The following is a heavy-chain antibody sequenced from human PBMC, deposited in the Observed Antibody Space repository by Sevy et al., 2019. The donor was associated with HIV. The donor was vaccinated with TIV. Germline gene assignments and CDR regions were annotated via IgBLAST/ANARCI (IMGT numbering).Heavy chain of an antibody. V-gene: IGHV4-39*01. Sequence: SETLSLTCAVSGGSINSSTFSWGWIRQSPGKGLEWIGSFYYSWSTYYNPSLKSRVTISVDTSKNQFSLQLYSVTAADTAVYYCARHQGQLLRGYYYYYMDVWGKGTTVTVSS. CDR1: GGSINSSTFS. J-gene: IGHJ6*03. D-gene: IGHD6-13*01. CDR2: FYYSWST. CDR3: ARHQGQLLRGYYYYYMDV.